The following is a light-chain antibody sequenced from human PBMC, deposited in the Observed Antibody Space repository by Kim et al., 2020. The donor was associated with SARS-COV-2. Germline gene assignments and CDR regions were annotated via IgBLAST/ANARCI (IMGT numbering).Light chain of an antibody. Sequence: NFMLTQPHSVSESPGKTVTISCTRSSGSIDDNYVQWYQQRPGGVPTAVIYEDDQRPSGVSHPFSGSIDNSYNSASLTISGLRTEDEADYYCQSYNRDNVLFGGGTQLTV. J-gene: IGLJ2*01. CDR2: EDD. CDR1: SGSIDDNY. CDR3: QSYNRDNVL. V-gene: IGLV6-57*04.